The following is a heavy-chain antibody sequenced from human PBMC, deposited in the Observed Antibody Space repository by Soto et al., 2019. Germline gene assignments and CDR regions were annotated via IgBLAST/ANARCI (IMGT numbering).Heavy chain of an antibody. V-gene: IGHV4-39*01. J-gene: IGHJ2*01. CDR1: GDSISRSAYY. D-gene: IGHD4-4*01. Sequence: QLQLQESGPGRVKTSETLSLTCTVSGDSISRSAYYWGWIRQFPGKGLEWIGSFYYSGSTYFNPSLKSLVTISADTSRNQLSLRLSSVTATDTATYYCAKHPFNPLVTPYWYFDIWGRGTLVTVSS. CDR2: FYYSGST. CDR3: AKHPFNPLVTPYWYFDI.